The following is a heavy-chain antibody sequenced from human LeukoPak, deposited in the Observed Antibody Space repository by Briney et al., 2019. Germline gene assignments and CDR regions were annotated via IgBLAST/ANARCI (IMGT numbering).Heavy chain of an antibody. D-gene: IGHD4-23*01. Sequence: SVKVSCKASGGTFSSYAISWVRQAPGQGLEWMGRIIPILGIANYAQKFQGRVTITADKSTSTAYMELSSLRSEDTAVYYCASTPGGNYRAWFDPWGQGTLVTVSS. V-gene: IGHV1-69*04. J-gene: IGHJ5*02. CDR2: IIPILGIA. CDR3: ASTPGGNYRAWFDP. CDR1: GGTFSSYA.